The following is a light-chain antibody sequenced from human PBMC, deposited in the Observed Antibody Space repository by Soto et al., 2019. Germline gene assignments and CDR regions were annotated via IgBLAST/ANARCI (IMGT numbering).Light chain of an antibody. CDR3: QQYNDYPWT. V-gene: IGKV1-5*03. CDR1: QSISSW. J-gene: IGKJ1*01. CDR2: KAS. Sequence: DIQMTQSPSTLSASVGDRVTITCRASQSISSWLAWYQQKPGKAPKLLIYKASSLERGVPSRFSGSGSGTEFTLTISSLQPDDFATYYCQQYNDYPWTFGQVTKVEIK.